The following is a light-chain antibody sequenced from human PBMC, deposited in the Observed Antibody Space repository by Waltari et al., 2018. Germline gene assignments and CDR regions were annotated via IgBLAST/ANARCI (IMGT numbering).Light chain of an antibody. Sequence: DIVLTQSPGTLSVSPGARATLSCRASQSVRRTLAWYQQKPGQAPRPLIYDASTRATGVPDRFSGSGFGTDFSLTISRLEPEDFAVYYCQKYGTLPATFGQGTKVEIK. V-gene: IGKV3-20*01. J-gene: IGKJ1*01. CDR3: QKYGTLPAT. CDR2: DAS. CDR1: QSVRRT.